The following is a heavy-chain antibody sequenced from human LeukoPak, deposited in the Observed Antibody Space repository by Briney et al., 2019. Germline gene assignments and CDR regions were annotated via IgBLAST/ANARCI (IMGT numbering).Heavy chain of an antibody. CDR1: GFTFSSYG. Sequence: PGRSLRLSCAASGFTFSSYGMHWVRQAPGKGLEWVAVIWYDGSNKYYADSVKGRFTISRDNSKNTLYLQMNSLRAEDTAVYYCAKAPLHQYCSGGSCYPYYFDYWGQGTLVTVSS. CDR3: AKAPLHQYCSGGSCYPYYFDY. V-gene: IGHV3-33*06. D-gene: IGHD2-15*01. J-gene: IGHJ4*02. CDR2: IWYDGSNK.